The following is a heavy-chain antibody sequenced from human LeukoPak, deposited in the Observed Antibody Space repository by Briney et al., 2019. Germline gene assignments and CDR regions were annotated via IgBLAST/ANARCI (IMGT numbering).Heavy chain of an antibody. CDR1: GFTFSYYW. J-gene: IGHJ4*02. V-gene: IGHV3-74*01. CDR2: ISSDGSTT. D-gene: IGHD4-23*01. Sequence: GGSLRLSCAASGFTFSYYWMYWVRQAPGKGLVWVSRISSDGSTTSYADSVKGRFTISRDNAKNTLYLQMSSLRADDTAVYYCARDSGYGGNSDYWGQGTLVTVSS. CDR3: ARDSGYGGNSDY.